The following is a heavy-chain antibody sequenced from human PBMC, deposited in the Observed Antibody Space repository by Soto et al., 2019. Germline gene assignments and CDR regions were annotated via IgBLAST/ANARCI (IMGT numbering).Heavy chain of an antibody. Sequence: QVQLVESGGGVVQPGRPLRLSCAASGFTFSRYGVHWVRQAPGKGLEWGSFISYDGSRTYYADSVKGRFTISRDNSKNTVFLQMDSLRAEDTAVYYCAKNLLEEPADYYDTKADALDTWGQGTMVTVSS. CDR2: ISYDGSRT. CDR1: GFTFSRYG. J-gene: IGHJ3*02. V-gene: IGHV3-33*06. CDR3: AKNLLEEPADYYDTKADALDT. D-gene: IGHD3-22*01.